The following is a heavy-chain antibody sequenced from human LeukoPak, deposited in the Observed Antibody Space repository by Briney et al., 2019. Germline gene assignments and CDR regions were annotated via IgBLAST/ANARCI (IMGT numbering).Heavy chain of an antibody. V-gene: IGHV3-30-3*01. D-gene: IGHD5-24*01. J-gene: IGHJ4*02. CDR2: ISYDGSNK. Sequence: PGGSLRLSCAASGFTFSSYSMHWVRQAPGKGLEWVAVISYDGSNKYYADSVKGRFTISRDNSKNTLYLQMNSLRAEDTAVYYCAKAADGYIVFDYWGQGTLVTVSS. CDR1: GFTFSSYS. CDR3: AKAADGYIVFDY.